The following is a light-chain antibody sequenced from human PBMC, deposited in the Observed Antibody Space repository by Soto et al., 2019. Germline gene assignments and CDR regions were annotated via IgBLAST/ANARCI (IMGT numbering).Light chain of an antibody. J-gene: IGKJ3*01. Sequence: EIVMTQSPLSLPVTPGEPASISCRSSQSLLHSNEYIDLDWYLQKPGQSPQLLIYLGSNRASGVPDRFRGSGSGTDFTLTISRVAADDVGVYYWMQSLQTSTFSPGTKVDIK. CDR1: QSLLHSNEYID. CDR3: MQSLQTST. CDR2: LGS. V-gene: IGKV2-28*01.